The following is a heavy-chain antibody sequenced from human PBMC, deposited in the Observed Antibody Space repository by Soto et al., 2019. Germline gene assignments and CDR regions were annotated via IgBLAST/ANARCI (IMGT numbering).Heavy chain of an antibody. D-gene: IGHD3-10*01. J-gene: IGHJ4*02. V-gene: IGHV4-34*01. CDR1: GGSFSGYY. CDR3: ARDPSYGSWSPHSDY. CDR2: INHSGST. Sequence: SETLSLTCAVYGGSFSGYYWSWIRQPPGKGLEWIGEINHSGSTNYNPSLKSRVTISVDTSKNQFSLKLSSVTAADTAVYYCARDPSYGSWSPHSDYWGQGTLVTVSS.